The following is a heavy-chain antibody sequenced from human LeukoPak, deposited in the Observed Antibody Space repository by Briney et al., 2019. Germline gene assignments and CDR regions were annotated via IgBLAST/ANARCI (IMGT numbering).Heavy chain of an antibody. D-gene: IGHD4-23*01. CDR2: ISGSGGST. CDR1: GFTFSSYA. J-gene: IGHJ4*02. CDR3: AKDGKNGNYGGITGQGNYFDY. Sequence: GGSLRLSCPASGFTFSSYAMSWVRQAPGKGLEWVSAISGSGGSTYYADSVKGRFTISRDNSKNTLYLQMNSLRAEDTAVYYCAKDGKNGNYGGITGQGNYFDYWGQGTLVTVSS. V-gene: IGHV3-23*01.